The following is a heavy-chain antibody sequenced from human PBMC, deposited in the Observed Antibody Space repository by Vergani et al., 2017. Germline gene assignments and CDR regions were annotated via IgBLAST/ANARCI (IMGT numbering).Heavy chain of an antibody. V-gene: IGHV3-7*01. J-gene: IGHJ6*02. Sequence: EVQLLESGGGLVQPGGSLRLSCAASGFTFGDYYMAWIRLAPGKGLDWVASIKRDGTETFYVDSVKGRFTISRDNAKTTLYLQMNSLRDVDRGVYYCARRSKFGYYYGMDVWGQGTTVTVSS. CDR1: GFTFGDYY. CDR3: ARRSKFGYYYGMDV. D-gene: IGHD3-10*01. CDR2: IKRDGTET.